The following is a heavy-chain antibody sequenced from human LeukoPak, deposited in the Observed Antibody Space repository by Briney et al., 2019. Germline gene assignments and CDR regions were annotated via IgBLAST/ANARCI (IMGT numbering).Heavy chain of an antibody. D-gene: IGHD3-16*02. CDR3: ARGDYVWGSYRYSLFDY. V-gene: IGHV3-48*02. J-gene: IGHJ4*02. CDR1: GFILSQYG. Sequence: GGSLRLSCAASGFILSQYGFNWVRQAPGKGLEWVSHIRYTSETFYADSVKGRFTISRDNAKNSLYLQMNSLRDEDTAVYYCARGDYVWGSYRYSLFDYWGQGTLVTVSS. CDR2: IRYTSET.